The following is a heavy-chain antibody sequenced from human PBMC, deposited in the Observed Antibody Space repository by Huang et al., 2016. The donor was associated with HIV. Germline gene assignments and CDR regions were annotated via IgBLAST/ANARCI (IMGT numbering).Heavy chain of an antibody. CDR2: IGGNSGDI. Sequence: VQLVESGGGLVQPGWSLRLSCAASGFAFSQYGVHWVRQSPGKGLEGVSGIGGNSGDIAYAASVRGRFVISRDNAKKSLYLKMNGLRLEDTALYFCVIMDDYFDYWGQGVLVGVSS. V-gene: IGHV3-9*01. D-gene: IGHD2-8*01. CDR3: VIMDDYFDY. CDR1: GFAFSQYG. J-gene: IGHJ4*02.